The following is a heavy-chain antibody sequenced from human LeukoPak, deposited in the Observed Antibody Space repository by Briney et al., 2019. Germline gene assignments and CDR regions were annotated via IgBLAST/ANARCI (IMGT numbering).Heavy chain of an antibody. CDR1: GGSFSVYY. CDR2: IYYSGST. J-gene: IGHJ4*02. D-gene: IGHD3-9*01. Sequence: SETLSLTCAVYGGSFSVYYWGWIRQPPGKGLEWIGSIYYSGSTYYNPSLKSRVTISVDTSKNQFSLKLSSVTAADTAVYYCARYPPSLRYFDWLFDYWGQGTLVTVSS. V-gene: IGHV4-39*01. CDR3: ARYPPSLRYFDWLFDY.